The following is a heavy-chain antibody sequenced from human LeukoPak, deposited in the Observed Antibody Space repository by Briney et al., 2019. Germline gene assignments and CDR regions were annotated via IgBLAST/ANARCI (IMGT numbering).Heavy chain of an antibody. CDR1: GFTFSSYW. CDR3: ARDGFGGSGDFDY. V-gene: IGHV3-7*01. CDR2: IKQDGSEK. D-gene: IGHD3-10*01. Sequence: PGGSLRLSCAASGFTFSSYWMSWVRQAPGKGLEWVANIKQDGSEKYYVDSVKGRFTISRDNAKNSLYLQMSSLRAEDTAVYYCARDGFGGSGDFDYWGQGTLVTVSS. J-gene: IGHJ4*02.